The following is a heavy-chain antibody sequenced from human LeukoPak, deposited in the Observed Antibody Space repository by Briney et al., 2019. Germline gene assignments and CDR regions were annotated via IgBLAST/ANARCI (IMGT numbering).Heavy chain of an antibody. J-gene: IGHJ4*02. D-gene: IGHD3-10*01. CDR1: GFTFSSYS. CDR2: ISSSSSTI. CDR3: ARALWFGGNMY. Sequence: SGGSLRLSCAASGFTFSSYSMNWVRQAPGKGLEWVSYISSSSSTIYYADSVKGRFTISRDNAKNSLYLQMNSLRAEDTAVYYCARALWFGGNMYWGRGTLVTVSS. V-gene: IGHV3-48*01.